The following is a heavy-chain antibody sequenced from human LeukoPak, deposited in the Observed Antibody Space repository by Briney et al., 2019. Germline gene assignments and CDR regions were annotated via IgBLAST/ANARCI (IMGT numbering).Heavy chain of an antibody. Sequence: LSLTCTVSGGSINSYYWSWIRQPPGKGLEWVAVIWNDGSNKYYADSVKGRFTISRDNSKNTLYLQMNSLRAEDTAVYSCARASGPFDYWGQGTLVSVSS. J-gene: IGHJ4*02. D-gene: IGHD3-10*01. V-gene: IGHV3-33*08. CDR3: ARASGPFDY. CDR1: GGSINSYY. CDR2: IWNDGSNK.